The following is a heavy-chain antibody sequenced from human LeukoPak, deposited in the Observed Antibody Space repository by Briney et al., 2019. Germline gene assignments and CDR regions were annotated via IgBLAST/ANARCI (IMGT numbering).Heavy chain of an antibody. V-gene: IGHV3-48*03. CDR3: ARDRRMKRRYFDL. D-gene: IGHD2-15*01. CDR2: ISSSGSTI. Sequence: GWSLTLSCASSGFIFSRYEMNWVRQAPAKGLEGVSYISSSGSTIYYADSVKGRFTNTRDNAKNALYLQMNSLRAEDTAVYYCARDRRMKRRYFDLWGGGTLVTVSS. J-gene: IGHJ2*01. CDR1: GFIFSRYE.